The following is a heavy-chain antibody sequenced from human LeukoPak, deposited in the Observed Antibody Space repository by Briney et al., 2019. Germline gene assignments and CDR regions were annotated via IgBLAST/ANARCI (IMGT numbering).Heavy chain of an antibody. V-gene: IGHV1-69*04. Sequence: SVKVSCKASGGTFSSYAISWVRQAPGQGLEWMGRIIPILGIANYAQKFQGRVTITADKSTSTAYMELSSLRSEDTAVYYCASSITIFGGTIDYWGQGTLVTVSS. J-gene: IGHJ4*02. CDR3: ASSITIFGGTIDY. CDR2: IIPILGIA. D-gene: IGHD3-3*01. CDR1: GGTFSSYA.